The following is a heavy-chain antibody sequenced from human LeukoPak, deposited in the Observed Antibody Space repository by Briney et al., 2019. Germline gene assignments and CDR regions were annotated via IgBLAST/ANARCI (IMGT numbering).Heavy chain of an antibody. CDR2: ISGSGGPT. CDR1: GFTFSSYA. D-gene: IGHD6-19*01. J-gene: IGHJ4*02. CDR3: AKARYTSGWYAFDY. V-gene: IGHV3-23*01. Sequence: GGSLRLSCAASGFTFSSYALTWVRQAPGKGLEWVSSISGSGGPTFYADSVKGRFTISRDNSKSTLFLQMNSLRAEDTAIYYCAKARYTSGWYAFDYWGRGTQVTVSS.